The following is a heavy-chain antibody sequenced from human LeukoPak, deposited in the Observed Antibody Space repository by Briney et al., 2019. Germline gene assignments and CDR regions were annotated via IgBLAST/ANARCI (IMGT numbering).Heavy chain of an antibody. D-gene: IGHD3-3*01. V-gene: IGHV1-18*01. CDR2: ISAYNGNT. J-gene: IGHJ4*02. CDR3: ARGVITIFGVVILPAY. CDR1: GYTFTSYG. Sequence: ASVKVSCKASGYTFTSYGISWVRQAPGQGLEWMGWISAYNGNTNYAQKLQGRVTMTTDTSTSTAYMELRSLRSDDTAVYYCARGVITIFGVVILPAYWGQGTLVTVSS.